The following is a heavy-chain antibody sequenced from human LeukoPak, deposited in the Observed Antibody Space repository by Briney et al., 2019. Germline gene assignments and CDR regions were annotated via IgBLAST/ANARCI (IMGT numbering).Heavy chain of an antibody. Sequence: GGSVRLSCAASGFTLSSYWMSWVRQAPGKGREWVANIKQDGSEKYYVDSVKGRFTISRDNAKNSLYLQMNSLRAEDTAVYYCARSYSSGWLSAFDIWGQGTMVTVSS. CDR3: ARSYSSGWLSAFDI. J-gene: IGHJ3*02. D-gene: IGHD6-19*01. V-gene: IGHV3-7*01. CDR2: IKQDGSEK. CDR1: GFTLSSYW.